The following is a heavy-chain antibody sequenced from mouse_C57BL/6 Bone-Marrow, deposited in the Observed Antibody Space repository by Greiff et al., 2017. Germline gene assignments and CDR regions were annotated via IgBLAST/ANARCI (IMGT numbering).Heavy chain of an antibody. CDR1: GFNIKDDY. D-gene: IGHD2-4*01. J-gene: IGHJ3*01. Sequence: VQLQQPGAELVRPGASVQLSCTASGFNIKDDYMHWVKQRPEQGLEWIGWIDPENGDTEYASKLQGKATITAATSSNTAYLQLSSLTSEDTAVYYCIRFDYDPAWFADWGQGTLVTVAA. CDR3: IRFDYDPAWFAD. CDR2: IDPENGDT. V-gene: IGHV14-4*01.